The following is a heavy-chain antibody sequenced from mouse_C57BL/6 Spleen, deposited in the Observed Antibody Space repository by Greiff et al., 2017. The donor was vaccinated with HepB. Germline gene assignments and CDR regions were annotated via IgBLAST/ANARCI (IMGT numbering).Heavy chain of an antibody. V-gene: IGHV1-4*01. CDR3: ARVRDGGFAY. CDR1: GYTFTSYT. J-gene: IGHJ3*01. Sequence: VQLQQSGAELARPGASVKMSCKASGYTFTSYTMHWVKQRPGQGLEWIGYINPSSGYTKYNQKFKDKATLTADKSASTAYMQLSSLTSEDSAVYYCARVRDGGFAYWGQGTLVTVSA. CDR2: INPSSGYT. D-gene: IGHD3-3*01.